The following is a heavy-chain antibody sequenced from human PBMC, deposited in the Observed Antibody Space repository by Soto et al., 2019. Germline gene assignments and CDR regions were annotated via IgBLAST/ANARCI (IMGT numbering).Heavy chain of an antibody. D-gene: IGHD1-26*01. CDR2: VFYTGST. CDR3: ARSYSGTSYGYDT. CDR1: GGSISSYH. V-gene: IGHV4-59*01. Sequence: QVQLQESGPGLVKPSETLSLTCTVSGGSISSYHWSWIRQSPGKGLEWIGYVFYTGSTKYNPALKRRVTISVDTSKNQFSLKLSSVSAADTGLYYCARSYSGTSYGYDTWGQGILVTVSS. J-gene: IGHJ5*02.